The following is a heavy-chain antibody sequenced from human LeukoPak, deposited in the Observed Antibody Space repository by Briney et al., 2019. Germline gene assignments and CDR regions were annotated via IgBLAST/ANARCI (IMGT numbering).Heavy chain of an antibody. J-gene: IGHJ6*02. D-gene: IGHD5-18*01. CDR3: ASHRNPGYSYEKYYYYGMDV. V-gene: IGHV1-69*13. CDR1: GGTFSGYA. Sequence: GASVKVSCKASGGTFSGYAISWVRQAPGQGLEWMGGIIPIFGTANYAQKFQGRVTITADESTSTAYMELSSLRSEDKAVYYCASHRNPGYSYEKYYYYGMDVWGQGTTVTVSS. CDR2: IIPIFGTA.